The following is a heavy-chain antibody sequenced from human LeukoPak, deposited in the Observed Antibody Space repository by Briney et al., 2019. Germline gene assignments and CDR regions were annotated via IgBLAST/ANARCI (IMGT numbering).Heavy chain of an antibody. D-gene: IGHD5-24*01. CDR1: GGSLRSYY. V-gene: IGHV4-59*01. CDR3: AREAEDGYNSFFDY. Sequence: SGTLSLTFLVSGGSLRSYYWSWLRQPPGKGLEWIGDIYYSGSTNYKPSLKSQVTISVDTYKYQFSLKLSSVAAADTAVYYCAREAEDGYNSFFDYWGQGTLVTVSS. J-gene: IGHJ4*02. CDR2: IYYSGST.